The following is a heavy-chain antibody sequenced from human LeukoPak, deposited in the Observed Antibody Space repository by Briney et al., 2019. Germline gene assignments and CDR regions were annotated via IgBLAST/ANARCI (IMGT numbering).Heavy chain of an antibody. CDR3: AREAGTAMAPFDY. CDR1: GYTFINYY. CDR2: INPSAGNT. V-gene: IGHV1-46*01. Sequence: ASVKVSCKASGYTFINYYVHWVRQAPGQGPEYMGIINPSAGNTNYAQKFQGRVTMTRDTSTSTVYMELSSLRSEDTAVYYCAREAGTAMAPFDYWGQGTLVTVSS. D-gene: IGHD5-18*01. J-gene: IGHJ4*02.